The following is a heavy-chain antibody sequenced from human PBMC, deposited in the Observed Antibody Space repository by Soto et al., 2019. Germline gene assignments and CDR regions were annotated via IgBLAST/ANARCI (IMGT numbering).Heavy chain of an antibody. CDR2: ISNNGDTA. CDR1: GFTFSSYA. J-gene: IGHJ4*02. CDR3: AKSRVFIGAIVTLLDS. V-gene: IGHV3-23*01. D-gene: IGHD3-16*02. Sequence: GGSLRLSCATSGFTFSSYAMVWVRQAAEKGLEWVASISNNGDTAYYADSVKGRFTIPRGNSENTLYLQMNGLRADDTALYFCAKSRVFIGAIVTLLDSWGQGTQVTVSS.